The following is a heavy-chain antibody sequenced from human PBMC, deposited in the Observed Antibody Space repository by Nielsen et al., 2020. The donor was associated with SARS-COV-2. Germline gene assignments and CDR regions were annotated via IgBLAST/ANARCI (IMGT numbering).Heavy chain of an antibody. CDR2: IWYDGSNK. CDR3: AKGRWTYFDY. CDR1: GFTFSSYG. Sequence: GESLKISCAASGFTFSSYGMHWVRQAPGKGLEWVAVIWYDGSNKYYADSVKGRFTISRDNSKNTLYLQMNSLRAEDTAVYYCAKGRWTYFDYWGQGTLVTVSS. J-gene: IGHJ4*02. D-gene: IGHD2-15*01. V-gene: IGHV3-30*02.